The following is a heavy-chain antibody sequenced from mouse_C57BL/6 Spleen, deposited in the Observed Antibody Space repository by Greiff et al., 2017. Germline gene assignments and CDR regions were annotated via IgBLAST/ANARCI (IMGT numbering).Heavy chain of an antibody. CDR2: FSRGSSTI. V-gene: IGHV5-17*01. CDR3: ARGDY. Sequence: EVKLVASGGCLVKPGGSLTLSCAASGFTFSDYGMHWARQAPDTGLVWVPYFSRGSSTIYYADTVQGRFTISRDNAKNTLFLQMTSLRSEDTAMYYCARGDYGGQGTTLTGSS. CDR1: GFTFSDYG. J-gene: IGHJ2*01.